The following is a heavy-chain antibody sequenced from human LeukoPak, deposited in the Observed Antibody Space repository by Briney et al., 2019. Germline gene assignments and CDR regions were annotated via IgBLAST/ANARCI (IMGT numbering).Heavy chain of an antibody. CDR1: GFTFSSYG. CDR2: IWYDGSNK. V-gene: IGHV3-33*01. Sequence: GGSLRLSCAASGFTFSSYGMHWVRQAPGKGLEWVAVIWYDGSNKYYADSVKGRFTISRDNSKNTLYLQMNSLRAEDTAVYYCARGTPTPVLRYFDWLPRRDAFDIWGQGTMVTVSS. J-gene: IGHJ3*02. D-gene: IGHD3-9*01. CDR3: ARGTPTPVLRYFDWLPRRDAFDI.